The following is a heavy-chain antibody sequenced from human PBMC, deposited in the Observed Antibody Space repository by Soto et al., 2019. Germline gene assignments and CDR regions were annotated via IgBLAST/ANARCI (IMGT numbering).Heavy chain of an antibody. V-gene: IGHV4-39*01. Sequence: QLQLQESGPGLVKPSETLSLTCTVSGGSISSSSYYWGWIRQPPGKGLEWIGSIYYSGSTYYNPSLKSRVTISVDTSKNQFSLKLSPVTATDTAVYYCAGRDIAVAGVDYWGQGTLVTVSS. D-gene: IGHD6-19*01. CDR3: AGRDIAVAGVDY. J-gene: IGHJ4*02. CDR1: GGSISSSSYY. CDR2: IYYSGST.